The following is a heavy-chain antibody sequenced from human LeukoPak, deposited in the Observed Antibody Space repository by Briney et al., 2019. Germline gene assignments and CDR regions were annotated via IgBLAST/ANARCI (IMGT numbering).Heavy chain of an antibody. CDR3: ARGVSSSRGDWLDP. J-gene: IGHJ5*02. V-gene: IGHV6-1*01. CDR1: GDSVSSNIAA. Sequence: PSQTLSLTCAISGDSVSSNIAAWNWIRQSPSRGLERLGRTYYRSKWYNDYALSLKSRITVKADTYRNQFSLQLNSVTPDDSAVYYCARGVSSSRGDWLDPWGQGTQVTVSS. CDR2: TYYRSKWYN. D-gene: IGHD6-13*01.